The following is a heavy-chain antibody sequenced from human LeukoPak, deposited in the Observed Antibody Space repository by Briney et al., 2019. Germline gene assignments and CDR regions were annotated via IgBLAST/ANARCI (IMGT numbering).Heavy chain of an antibody. CDR1: GFTFSHAW. J-gene: IGHJ3*02. CDR2: IKSKTDGGTT. D-gene: IGHD6-13*01. V-gene: IGHV3-15*01. Sequence: GGSLRLSCAASGFTFSHAWMSWVRQAPGKGLEWVGRIKSKTDGGTTDYAAPVKGRFTISRDDSKNTLYLQMNSLKTEDTALYYCITDRDIAVGGRAFDIWGQGTMVTVSS. CDR3: ITDRDIAVGGRAFDI.